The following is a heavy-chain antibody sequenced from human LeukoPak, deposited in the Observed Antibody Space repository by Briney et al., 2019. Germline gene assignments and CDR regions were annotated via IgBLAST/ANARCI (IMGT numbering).Heavy chain of an antibody. CDR2: ISSSSSYI. J-gene: IGHJ4*02. D-gene: IGHD3-9*01. Sequence: GGSLRLSCAASGFTFSSYSMNWVRQAPGKGLEWVSSISSSSSYIYYADSVKGRFTISRDNAKNSLYLQMNSLRAEDTAVYYCASGPEYDRLPAFDYWGQGTLVTVSS. CDR1: GFTFSSYS. CDR3: ASGPEYDRLPAFDY. V-gene: IGHV3-21*01.